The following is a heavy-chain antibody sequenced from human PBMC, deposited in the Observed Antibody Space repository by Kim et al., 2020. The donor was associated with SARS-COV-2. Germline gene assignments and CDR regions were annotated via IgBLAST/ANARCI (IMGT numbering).Heavy chain of an antibody. CDR2: ISSSSRYI. Sequence: GGSLRLSCAASGFTFSSHSMNWVRQAPGKGLEWVSSISSSSRYIYYADSVKGRFTISRDNDKNSLFLQMNSLRVEDTAVYYCARGRWRDGGGFDHWRKGTRVTVS. J-gene: IGHJ4*02. CDR1: GFTFSSHS. CDR3: ARGRWRDGGGFDH. V-gene: IGHV3-21*01. D-gene: IGHD3-16*01.